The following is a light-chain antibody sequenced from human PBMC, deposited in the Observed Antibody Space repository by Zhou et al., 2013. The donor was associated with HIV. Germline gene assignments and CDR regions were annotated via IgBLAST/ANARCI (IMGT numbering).Light chain of an antibody. V-gene: IGKV1-5*03. Sequence: DIQMTQSPSTLSASVGDRVTITCRASQSISNWLAWYQQKPGKAPQLLIYKASILESGVPSRFSGSGSGTEFTLTISSLQPDDFAAYYCQQYNGYSLTFGGGTKVEIK. J-gene: IGKJ4*01. CDR2: KAS. CDR1: QSISNW. CDR3: QQYNGYSLT.